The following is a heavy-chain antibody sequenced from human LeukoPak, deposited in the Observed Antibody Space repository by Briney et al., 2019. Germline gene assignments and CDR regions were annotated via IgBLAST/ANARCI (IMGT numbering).Heavy chain of an antibody. J-gene: IGHJ4*02. V-gene: IGHV3-23*01. CDR2: ISGSGGST. D-gene: IGHD3-22*01. Sequence: GGSLRLSCAASGFTFSSYAMSWVRQAPGKGLEWVSAISGSGGSTYYADSVKGRFTISRDNSKNTLYLQVNSLRAEDTAVYYCAKSYYDSSGYSDYWGQGTLVTVSS. CDR1: GFTFSSYA. CDR3: AKSYYDSSGYSDY.